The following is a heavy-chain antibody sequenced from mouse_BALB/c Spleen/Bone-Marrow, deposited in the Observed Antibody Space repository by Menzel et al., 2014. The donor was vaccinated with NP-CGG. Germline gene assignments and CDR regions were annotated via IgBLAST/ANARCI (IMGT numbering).Heavy chain of an antibody. CDR2: SRNKANDYTT. D-gene: IGHD1-1*01. CDR3: ARDYYGSSYWYFDV. V-gene: IGHV7-1*02. CDR1: GSTFSDFY. J-gene: IGHJ1*01. Sequence: EVHLVESGGGLVQPGGSLRLSCAPSGSTFSDFYMEWVRQPPGKRLEWIAASRNKANDYTTEYSASVKGRFIVSRDTSQSILYLQMNALRAEDTAIYYCARDYYGSSYWYFDVWGAGTTVTVSS.